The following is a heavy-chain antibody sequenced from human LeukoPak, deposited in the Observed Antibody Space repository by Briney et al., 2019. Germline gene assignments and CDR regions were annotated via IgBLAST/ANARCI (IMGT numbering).Heavy chain of an antibody. J-gene: IGHJ4*02. D-gene: IGHD6-19*01. CDR1: GFTFSSYG. CDR3: AKDRLLYSSGWYGY. CDR2: IRYDGNNK. Sequence: GGSLRLSCAASGFTFSSYGMHWVRQAPGKGLEWILFIRYDGNNKYYADSVKGRFTISRDNSKNTLYLQMNSLRAEDTAVYYCAKDRLLYSSGWYGYWGQGTLVTVSS. V-gene: IGHV3-30*02.